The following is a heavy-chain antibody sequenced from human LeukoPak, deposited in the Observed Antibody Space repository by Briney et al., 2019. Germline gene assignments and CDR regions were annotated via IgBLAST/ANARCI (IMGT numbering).Heavy chain of an antibody. J-gene: IGHJ4*02. V-gene: IGHV4-59*01. CDR3: ARGDHYDILTGYTGYYFDY. Sequence: PSETLSLTCTVSGGSISTYYWSWIRQPPGKGLEWIGYIYNSGSTNYNPSLKSRVTISVDTSKNQFSLKLSSVTAADTAVYYCARGDHYDILTGYTGYYFDYWGQGTLVTVSS. D-gene: IGHD3-9*01. CDR2: IYNSGST. CDR1: GGSISTYY.